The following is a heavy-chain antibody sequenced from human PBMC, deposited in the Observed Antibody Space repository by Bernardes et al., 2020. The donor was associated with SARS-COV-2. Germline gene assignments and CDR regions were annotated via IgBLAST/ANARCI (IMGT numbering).Heavy chain of an antibody. CDR2: ISAYNGNT. D-gene: IGHD2-2*01. V-gene: IGHV1-18*01. J-gene: IGHJ6*02. CDR3: ARGQLPGGYYYYYGMDV. CDR1: GYTLTSYV. Sequence: VKVSCKASGYTLTSYVISWVRQAPGQGLEWMGWISAYNGNTNYAQKLQGRVTMTTDTSTNTAYMELRSLRSNETAVYYCARGQLPGGYYYYYGMDVWGQGTTVTVSS.